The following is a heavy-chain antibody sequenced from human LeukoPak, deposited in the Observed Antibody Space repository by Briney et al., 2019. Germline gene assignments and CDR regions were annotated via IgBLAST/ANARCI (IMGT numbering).Heavy chain of an antibody. J-gene: IGHJ4*02. CDR3: AQKGGTDH. Sequence: GGSLRLSCAASGFTFSSYWMSWVRQAPGKGLEWISYISSSSSAIYYADSVKGRFTISRDNAKNSLYLQMSSLRDEDTAVYYCAQKGGTDHWGQGTLVTVSS. V-gene: IGHV3-48*02. CDR1: GFTFSSYW. CDR2: ISSSSSAI. D-gene: IGHD2-15*01.